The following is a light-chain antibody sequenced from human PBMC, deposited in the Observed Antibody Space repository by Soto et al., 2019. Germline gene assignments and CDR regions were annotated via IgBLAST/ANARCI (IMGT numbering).Light chain of an antibody. J-gene: IGLJ1*01. CDR1: SSDVGGYIS. CDR2: EVS. CDR3: TSYTSSTTLYV. Sequence: QSALTQPASVSGSPGQSITISCTGTSSDVGGYISVSWFQQHPGKAPKLMIYEVSNRPSGVSNRFSGSKSANTASLTISGLQAEDEADYYCTSYTSSTTLYVFGTGTKLTVL. V-gene: IGLV2-14*01.